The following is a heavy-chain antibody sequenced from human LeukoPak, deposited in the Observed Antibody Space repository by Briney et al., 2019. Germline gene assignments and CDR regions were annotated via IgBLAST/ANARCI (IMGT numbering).Heavy chain of an antibody. V-gene: IGHV4-61*02. CDR3: ARESYSGSYSDH. Sequence: PSETLSLTCTVSGGSISSGSYYWSWIRQPAGKGLEWIGRIYTSGSTNYNPSLKSRVTISVDTSKNQFSLKLSSVTAADTAVYYCARESYSGSYSDHWGQGTLVTVSS. CDR2: IYTSGST. J-gene: IGHJ4*02. CDR1: GGSISSGSYY. D-gene: IGHD1-26*01.